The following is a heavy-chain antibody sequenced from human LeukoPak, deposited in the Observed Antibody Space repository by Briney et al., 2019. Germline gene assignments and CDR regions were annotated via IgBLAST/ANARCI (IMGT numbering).Heavy chain of an antibody. D-gene: IGHD3-3*01. CDR3: ARAAPYYDFWSGYYRNDNWFDP. J-gene: IGHJ5*02. Sequence: ASVKVSCKASGYNFTSYGISWVRQAPGQGLEWMGWISAYNGNTNYAQKLQGRVTMTTDTSTSTAYMELRSLRSDDTAVYYCARAAPYYDFWSGYYRNDNWFDPWGQGTLVTVSS. CDR2: ISAYNGNT. V-gene: IGHV1-18*01. CDR1: GYNFTSYG.